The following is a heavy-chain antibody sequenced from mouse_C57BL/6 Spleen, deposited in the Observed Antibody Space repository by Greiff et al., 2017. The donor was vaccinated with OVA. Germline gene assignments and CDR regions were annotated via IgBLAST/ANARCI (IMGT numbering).Heavy chain of an antibody. V-gene: IGHV5-15*01. J-gene: IGHJ1*03. D-gene: IGHD1-1*01. Sequence: EVQVVESGGGLVQPGGSLKLSCAASGFTFSDYGMAWVRQAPRKGPEWVAFISNLAYSIYYADTVTGRFTISRENAKNTLYLEMSSLRSEDTAMYYCARRDYYGSSPYWYFDVWGTGTTVTVSS. CDR1: GFTFSDYG. CDR3: ARRDYYGSSPYWYFDV. CDR2: ISNLAYSI.